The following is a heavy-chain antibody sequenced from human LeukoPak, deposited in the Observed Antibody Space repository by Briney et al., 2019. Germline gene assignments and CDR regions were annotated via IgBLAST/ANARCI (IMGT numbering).Heavy chain of an antibody. V-gene: IGHV4-59*11. J-gene: IGHJ4*02. CDR1: GGSISSHY. Sequence: SETLSLTCTVSGGSISSHYWSWIRQPPGKGLEWIGYIYYSGSTNYNPSLKSRVTISVDTSKNQFSLKLSSVTAADTAVYYCARRSAAGIWDYWGQGTLVTVSS. CDR3: ARRSAAGIWDY. D-gene: IGHD6-13*01. CDR2: IYYSGST.